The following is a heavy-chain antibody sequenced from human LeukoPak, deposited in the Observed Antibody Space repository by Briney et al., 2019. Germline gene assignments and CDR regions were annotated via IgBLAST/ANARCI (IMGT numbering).Heavy chain of an antibody. J-gene: IGHJ4*02. CDR3: ASPPLYSSGCFDY. CDR2: INPNSGGT. D-gene: IGHD6-19*01. V-gene: IGHV1-2*02. Sequence: ASVKVSCKPSRYTFTGYYMHCVRQAPGQGLEWMGWINPNSGGTNYAQKFQGRVTMTRDTSISTAYMELSRLGSDDTAVYYCASPPLYSSGCFDYWGQGTLVTVSS. CDR1: RYTFTGYY.